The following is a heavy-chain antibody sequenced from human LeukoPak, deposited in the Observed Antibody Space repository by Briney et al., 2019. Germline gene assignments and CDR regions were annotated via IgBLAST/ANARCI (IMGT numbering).Heavy chain of an antibody. CDR3: ARHNLAGEQIDY. D-gene: IGHD1/OR15-1a*01. Sequence: GESLKISCQGSGYNFTTHWISWVRQMHGKGLEWMGIIYPGDSDTRYSPSFQGQVTISADKSISTAYLQWSSLKASDTAMYYCARHNLAGEQIDYWGQGTLVTVSS. CDR2: IYPGDSDT. CDR1: GYNFTTHW. V-gene: IGHV5-51*01. J-gene: IGHJ4*02.